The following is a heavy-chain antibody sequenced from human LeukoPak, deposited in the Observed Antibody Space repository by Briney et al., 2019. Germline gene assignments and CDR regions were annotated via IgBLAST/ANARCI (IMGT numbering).Heavy chain of an antibody. Sequence: KPSETLSLTCAVYGGSFSGYYWSWIRQPPGKGLEWIGEINHSGSTNYNPSLKSRVTISVDTSKNQFSLKLSSVTAADTAVHYCARGHSRSRVTKHWGQGTLVTVSS. CDR3: ARGHSRSRVTKH. V-gene: IGHV4-34*01. J-gene: IGHJ4*02. CDR1: GGSFSGYY. CDR2: INHSGST. D-gene: IGHD2-21*02.